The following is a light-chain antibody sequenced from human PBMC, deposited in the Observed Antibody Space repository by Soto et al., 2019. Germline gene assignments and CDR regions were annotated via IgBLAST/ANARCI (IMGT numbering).Light chain of an antibody. CDR2: DAS. Sequence: DIQMTQSPSSLSASVGDRVSITCQASQDISTFLNWYQQKPGQAPKLLIYDASNLETGVPSRFSGTGSGTDFTLTITSLQSEDVAAYYCQQFEDIPLSFGPGTTVDI. V-gene: IGKV1-33*01. J-gene: IGKJ3*01. CDR1: QDISTF. CDR3: QQFEDIPLS.